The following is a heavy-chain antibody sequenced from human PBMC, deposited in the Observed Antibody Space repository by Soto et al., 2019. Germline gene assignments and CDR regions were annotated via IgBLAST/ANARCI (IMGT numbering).Heavy chain of an antibody. CDR3: ARDGYSRSYGMDV. J-gene: IGHJ6*02. V-gene: IGHV3-33*01. CDR2: IWYDGSNK. D-gene: IGHD6-13*01. Sequence: GGSLRLSCAASGFTFSSYGMHWVRQAPGKGLEWVAVIWYDGSNKYYADSVKGRLTISRDNSKNTLYLQMNSLRAEDTAVYYCARDGYSRSYGMDVWGQGTTVTVSS. CDR1: GFTFSSYG.